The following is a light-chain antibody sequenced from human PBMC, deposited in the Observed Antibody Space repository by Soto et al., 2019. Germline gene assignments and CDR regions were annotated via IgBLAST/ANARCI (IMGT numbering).Light chain of an antibody. V-gene: IGKV3-20*01. CDR1: ETISTN. CDR3: QHYGRSPGLFT. Sequence: EIVLTQSPATLSVSPGERATLSCRATETISTNLAWFQRKPGQPPRLLIYGSSTRATGVPDRFSGSGSGTDFTLTISRLEPEDFAVYYCQHYGRSPGLFTFGPGTKVDIK. CDR2: GSS. J-gene: IGKJ3*01.